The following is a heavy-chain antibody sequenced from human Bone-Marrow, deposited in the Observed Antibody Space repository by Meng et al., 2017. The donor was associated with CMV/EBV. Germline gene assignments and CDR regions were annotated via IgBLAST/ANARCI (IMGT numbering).Heavy chain of an antibody. CDR2: IVVGSGNT. Sequence: SVKVSCKASGFNFTSSAVQWVRQARGQRLEWIGWIVVGSGNTNYAQKFQERVTITRDMSTSTAYMELSSLRSEDTAVYYCARAKLRSSPRLDAFDIWGQGTMVTVSS. CDR3: ARAKLRSSPRLDAFDI. D-gene: IGHD6-13*01. V-gene: IGHV1-58*01. CDR1: GFNFTSSA. J-gene: IGHJ3*02.